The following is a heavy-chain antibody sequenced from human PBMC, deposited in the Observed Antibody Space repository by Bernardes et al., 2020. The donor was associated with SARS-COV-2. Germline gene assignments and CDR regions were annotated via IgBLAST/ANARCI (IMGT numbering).Heavy chain of an antibody. J-gene: IGHJ4*02. CDR1: GIVSFNPMQSYF. V-gene: IGHV4-4*07. CDR3: ARGYGDFDWYFLDY. CDR2: IDDRGKT. D-gene: IGHD3-16*01. Sequence: SETLSLTCSVSGIVSFNPMQSYFWTWVRQPAGKGPQWIGRIDDRGKTLFNPSLESRLSMSLDSSRSQFSMSLFSVTAADTAVYYCARGYGDFDWYFLDYWGQG.